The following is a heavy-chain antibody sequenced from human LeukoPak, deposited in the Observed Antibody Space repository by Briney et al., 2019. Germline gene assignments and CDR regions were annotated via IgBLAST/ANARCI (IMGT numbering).Heavy chain of an antibody. D-gene: IGHD2-15*01. V-gene: IGHV1-2*02. CDR2: INPNSGGT. CDR1: GYTFTVYY. CDR3: ASPTPLYCSGGSCYSGGWDY. Sequence: ASVKVSCKASGYTFTVYYMHWVRQAPGQGLEWMGWINPNSGGTNYAQKFQGRVTMTRDTSISTAYMELSRLRSDDTAVYYCASPTPLYCSGGSCYSGGWDYWGQGTLVTVSS. J-gene: IGHJ4*02.